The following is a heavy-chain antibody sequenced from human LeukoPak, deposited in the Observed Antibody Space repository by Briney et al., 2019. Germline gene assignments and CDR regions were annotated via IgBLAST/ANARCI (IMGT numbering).Heavy chain of an antibody. CDR2: INHSGST. V-gene: IGHV4-34*01. D-gene: IGHD2-2*01. Sequence: PSETLSLTCAVYGGSFCGYYWSWIRQPPGKGLEWIGEINHSGSTNYNPSLKSRVTISVDTSKNQFSLKLSSVTAADTAVYYCAIVPATVGGVFGYWGQGTLVTVSS. CDR3: AIVPATVGGVFGY. CDR1: GGSFCGYY. J-gene: IGHJ4*02.